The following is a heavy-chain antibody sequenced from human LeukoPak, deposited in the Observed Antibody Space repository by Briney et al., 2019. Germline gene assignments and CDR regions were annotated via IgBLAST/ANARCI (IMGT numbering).Heavy chain of an antibody. D-gene: IGHD4-11*01. Sequence: GASVKVSCKASGFSLPTSAVQWVRQARGQRLEWLGWIVVGSGNTNYAQKFQDRVTITRDMSTSTAYLELSSLRSEDTAVYFCAADLPYSNYGPLDYWGQGTLVTVSS. V-gene: IGHV1-58*01. J-gene: IGHJ4*02. CDR2: IVVGSGNT. CDR1: GFSLPTSA. CDR3: AADLPYSNYGPLDY.